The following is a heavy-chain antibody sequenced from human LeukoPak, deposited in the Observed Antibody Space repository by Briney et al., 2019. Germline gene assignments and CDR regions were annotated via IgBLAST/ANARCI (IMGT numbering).Heavy chain of an antibody. Sequence: GGSLRLSCAASGFTFSDYYMSWIRQAPGKGLGRVSYISSSGSTIYYADSVKGRFTISRDNAKNSLYLQMNSLRAEDTAVYYCARVGAYCSSTSCFDYWGQGTLVTVSS. CDR3: ARVGAYCSSTSCFDY. CDR1: GFTFSDYY. V-gene: IGHV3-11*01. D-gene: IGHD2-2*01. CDR2: ISSSGSTI. J-gene: IGHJ4*02.